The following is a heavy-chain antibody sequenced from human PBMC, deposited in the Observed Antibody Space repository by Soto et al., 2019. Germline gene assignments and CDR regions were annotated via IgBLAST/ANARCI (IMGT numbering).Heavy chain of an antibody. CDR1: GGTFSSYT. D-gene: IGHD3-16*01. V-gene: IGHV1-69*01. CDR2: IAPLFGTT. Sequence: QVQLVQSGAEVKKPGSSVKVSCKASGGTFSSYTFSWVRQAPGQGLEWMGGIAPLFGTTNDAKIFQGRVTFSEDESTSTVYMELSSLRADVSAMYYCARDGEVTSTRPRGAFAIWGQGTVITVSS. CDR3: ARDGEVTSTRPRGAFAI. J-gene: IGHJ3*02.